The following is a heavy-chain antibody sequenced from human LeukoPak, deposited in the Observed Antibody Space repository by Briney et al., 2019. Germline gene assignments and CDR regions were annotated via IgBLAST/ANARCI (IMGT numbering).Heavy chain of an antibody. J-gene: IGHJ4*02. CDR1: GFTFSSYS. CDR3: ARESLAVAGIGY. D-gene: IGHD6-19*01. V-gene: IGHV3-48*01. Sequence: GGSLRLSCAASGFTFSSYSMNWVRQAPGKGLEWVSYISSSSTIYYADSVKGRFTISRDNAKNSLYLQMNSLRAEDTAVYYCARESLAVAGIGYWGQGTLVTVSS. CDR2: ISSSSTI.